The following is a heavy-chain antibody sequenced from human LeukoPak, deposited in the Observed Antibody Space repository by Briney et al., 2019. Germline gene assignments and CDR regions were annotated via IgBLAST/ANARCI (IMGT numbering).Heavy chain of an antibody. CDR3: ARGGEMAKGETLDY. V-gene: IGHV4-30-4*08. CDR2: IYYSGST. J-gene: IGHJ4*02. Sequence: PSETLSLTCTVSGGSISSGGYDWSWIRQPPGKGLEWIGYIYYSGSTYYNPSLKSRVTISVDTSKNQFSLKLSSVTAADTAVYYCARGGEMAKGETLDYWGQGTLVTVSS. D-gene: IGHD5-24*01. CDR1: GGSISSGGYD.